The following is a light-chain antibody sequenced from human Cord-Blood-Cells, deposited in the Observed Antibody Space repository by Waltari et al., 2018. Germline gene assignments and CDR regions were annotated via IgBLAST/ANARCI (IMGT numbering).Light chain of an antibody. CDR3: SSYTSSSTLV. J-gene: IGLJ2*01. CDR2: EVS. CDR1: SSDVGGYNY. V-gene: IGLV2-14*01. Sequence: QSALTQPASVSGSPGQSIPISCTGPSSDVGGYNYASWSQQHTGTAPKLMIYEVSNRPSGVSNRFSGSKSVNTASLTISGLQAEDEADYYCSSYTSSSTLVFGGGTKLTVL.